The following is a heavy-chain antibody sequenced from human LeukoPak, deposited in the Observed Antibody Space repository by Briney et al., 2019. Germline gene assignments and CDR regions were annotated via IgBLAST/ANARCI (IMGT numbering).Heavy chain of an antibody. CDR3: ARGLPRITFGGVIAHDY. J-gene: IGHJ4*02. CDR2: INWNGGST. Sequence: GGSLRLSCAASGFSFDDYAMHWVRRAPGKGLEWVSGINWNGGSTGYADSVKGRFTISRDNAKNSLYLQMNSLRAEDTALYHCARGLPRITFGGVIAHDYWGQGTLVTVSS. D-gene: IGHD3-16*02. V-gene: IGHV3-20*01. CDR1: GFSFDDYA.